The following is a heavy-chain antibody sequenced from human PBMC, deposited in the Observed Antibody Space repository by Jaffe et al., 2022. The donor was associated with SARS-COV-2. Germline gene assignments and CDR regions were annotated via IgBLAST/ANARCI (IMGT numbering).Heavy chain of an antibody. D-gene: IGHD3-22*01. CDR3: ASLTYYYDSSGYYQDY. CDR1: GGSISSGSYY. CDR2: IYTSGST. Sequence: QVQLQESGPGLVKPSQTLSLTCTVSGGSISSGSYYWSWIRQPAGKGLEWIGRIYTSGSTNYNPSLKSRVTISVDTSKNQFSLKLSSVTAADTAVYYCASLTYYYDSSGYYQDYWGQGTLVTVSS. V-gene: IGHV4-61*02. J-gene: IGHJ4*02.